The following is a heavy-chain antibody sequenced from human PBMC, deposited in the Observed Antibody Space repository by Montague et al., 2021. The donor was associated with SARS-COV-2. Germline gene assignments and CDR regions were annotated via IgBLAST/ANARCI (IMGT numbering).Heavy chain of an antibody. J-gene: IGHJ3*02. CDR2: ISTYDYKT. CDR1: GYIFSSYS. D-gene: IGHD2-15*01. Sequence: LAKVSFKASGYIFSSYSISWVRQAPGQGLEWMGWISTYDYKTNYAQMVQGRVTVTTDTSTSTVYMELRSLRSDDTAVYYCARDWYCRGGRCHNTFDIWGQGTPVTVSS. V-gene: IGHV1-18*01. CDR3: ARDWYCRGGRCHNTFDI.